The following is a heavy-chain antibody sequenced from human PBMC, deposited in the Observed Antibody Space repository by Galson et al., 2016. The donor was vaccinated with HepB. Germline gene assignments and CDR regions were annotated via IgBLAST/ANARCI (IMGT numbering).Heavy chain of an antibody. J-gene: IGHJ4*02. CDR2: INWNGAGT. CDR3: ARMYNSVWYEGDFDY. CDR1: GFTFVDYA. D-gene: IGHD6-19*01. Sequence: SLRLSCAASGFTFVDYAMSWVRQVPGKGLEWVSAINWNGAGTGYVDSVKGRFTVSRDNAKNSLYLQMNGLRAEDTPFYHCARMYNSVWYEGDFDYWGQGTLVTVSS. V-gene: IGHV3-20*01.